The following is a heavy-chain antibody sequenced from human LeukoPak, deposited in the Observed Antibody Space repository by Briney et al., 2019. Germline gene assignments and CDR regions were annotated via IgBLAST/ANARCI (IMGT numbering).Heavy chain of an antibody. J-gene: IGHJ4*02. CDR3: AKDFWSGYYPNY. CDR2: ISGRGGST. Sequence: GGSLRLSCAASGFTFSSYAMTWVRQAPGKGLEWVSVISGRGGSTYYADSVKGRFTISRDNSKNTLYLQMNSLRADDTAVYYCAKDFWSGYYPNYWGQGTLVTVSS. CDR1: GFTFSSYA. V-gene: IGHV3-23*01. D-gene: IGHD3-3*01.